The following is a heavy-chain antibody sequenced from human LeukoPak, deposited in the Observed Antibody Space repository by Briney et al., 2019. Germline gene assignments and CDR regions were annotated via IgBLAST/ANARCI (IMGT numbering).Heavy chain of an antibody. J-gene: IGHJ4*02. V-gene: IGHV1-18*01. CDR1: GYTFTSYG. CDR2: ISAYNGNT. D-gene: IGHD3-9*01. CDR3: ARDPGTSVTSFDWFWGDPCYFDY. Sequence: ASVKVSCKASGYTFTSYGIGWVRQAPGQGLEWMGWISAYNGNTNYAQKLQGRVTMTTDTSTSTAYTELRSLRSDDTAVYYCARDPGTSVTSFDWFWGDPCYFDYWGQGTLVTVSS.